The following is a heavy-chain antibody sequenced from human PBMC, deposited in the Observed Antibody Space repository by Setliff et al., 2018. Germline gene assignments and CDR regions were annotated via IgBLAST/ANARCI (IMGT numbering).Heavy chain of an antibody. V-gene: IGHV4-4*07. J-gene: IGHJ4*02. CDR2: FNSSGRT. Sequence: SETLSLTCTVSGGSISPYYWSWIRQPAGKGLECIGRFNSSGRTNYNPSLRGRVTKSVDKPKNQFSLRLRSVTAADTAVYFCARDNTMVGATDYWGLGTLVTVSS. CDR3: ARDNTMVGATDY. D-gene: IGHD1-26*01. CDR1: GGSISPYY.